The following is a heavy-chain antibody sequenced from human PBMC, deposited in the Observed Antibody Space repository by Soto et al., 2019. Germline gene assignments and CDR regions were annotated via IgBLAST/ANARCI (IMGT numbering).Heavy chain of an antibody. CDR2: IYYSGST. D-gene: IGHD4-17*01. V-gene: IGHV4-59*01. CDR1: GGSISSYY. Sequence: NPSETLSLTCTVSGGSISSYYWSWIRQPPGKGLEWIGYIYYSGSTNYNPSLKSRVTISVDTSKNQFSLKLSSVTAADTAVYYCARGITVTTQMYYFDYWGQGTLVTVPQ. CDR3: ARGITVTTQMYYFDY. J-gene: IGHJ4*02.